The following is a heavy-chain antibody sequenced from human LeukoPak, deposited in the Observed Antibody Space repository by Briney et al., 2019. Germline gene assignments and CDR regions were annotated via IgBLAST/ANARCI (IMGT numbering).Heavy chain of an antibody. D-gene: IGHD1-26*01. J-gene: IGHJ6*02. Sequence: PGGSLRLSCVSSGFTFSNHNMNWVRQAPGKGLEWISYISSTSAAKYYADSVKGRFTISRDNAKNSLDLQMNSLRAEDTAVYYCARGLYSGTYWGDSYYGMDVWGQGTTVTVSS. CDR3: ARGLYSGTYWGDSYYGMDV. V-gene: IGHV3-48*04. CDR1: GFTFSNHN. CDR2: ISSTSAAK.